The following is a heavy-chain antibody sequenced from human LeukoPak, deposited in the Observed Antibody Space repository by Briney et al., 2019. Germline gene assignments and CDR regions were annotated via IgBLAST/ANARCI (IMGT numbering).Heavy chain of an antibody. J-gene: IGHJ1*01. CDR2: IRSKGDGGTT. D-gene: IGHD3-16*02. V-gene: IGHV3-49*03. CDR1: GFTFGNYA. Sequence: GGSLRLSCTASGFTFGNYAMSWFRQAPGKGLEWIGSIRSKGDGGTTEYAASVKGRFVISREDSKSIAYLQMDSLESEDTAVYYCARGGYQFEHWGQGTLATVSS. CDR3: ARGGYQFEH.